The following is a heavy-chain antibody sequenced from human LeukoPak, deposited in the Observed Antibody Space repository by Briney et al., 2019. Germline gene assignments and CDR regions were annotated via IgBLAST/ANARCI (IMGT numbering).Heavy chain of an antibody. CDR2: IYTSGST. V-gene: IGHV4-61*02. Sequence: PSETLSLTCTVSGGSISSGSYYWSWIRQPAGKGLEWIGRIYTSGSTNYNPSLKSRVTISVDTSKNQFSLKLSSVTAADTAVYYCARFIVGARRNAFDIWGQGTMVTVSS. J-gene: IGHJ3*02. D-gene: IGHD1-26*01. CDR3: ARFIVGARRNAFDI. CDR1: GGSISSGSYY.